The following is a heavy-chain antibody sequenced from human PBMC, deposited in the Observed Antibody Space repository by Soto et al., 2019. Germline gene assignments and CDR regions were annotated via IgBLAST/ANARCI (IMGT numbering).Heavy chain of an antibody. CDR2: ISYTETT. D-gene: IGHD3-10*01. J-gene: IGHJ4*01. Sequence: SETLSLTCSVSRGSIRSGSYYWAWLRQTPGKGLEWIATISYTETTYYNPSLKSRVAISVDLSKNQFSLRLNSMTAADTAVYYCVSRPIFGFPYGPFDYWGHGALVTVSS. CDR3: VSRPIFGFPYGPFDY. V-gene: IGHV4-39*01. CDR1: RGSIRSGSYY.